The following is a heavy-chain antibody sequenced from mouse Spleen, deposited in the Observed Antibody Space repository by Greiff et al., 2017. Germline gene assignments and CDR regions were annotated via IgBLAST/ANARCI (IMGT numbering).Heavy chain of an antibody. D-gene: IGHD4-1*01. V-gene: IGHV5-4*01. CDR3: AREGELGTFDY. CDR1: GFTFSSYA. CDR2: ISDGGSYT. Sequence: EVQGVESGGGLVKPGGSLKLSCAASGFTFSSYAMSWVRQTPEKRLEWVATISDGGSYTYYPDNVKGRFTISRDNAKNNLYLQMSHLKSEDTAMYYCAREGELGTFDYWGQGTTPTVSS. J-gene: IGHJ2*01.